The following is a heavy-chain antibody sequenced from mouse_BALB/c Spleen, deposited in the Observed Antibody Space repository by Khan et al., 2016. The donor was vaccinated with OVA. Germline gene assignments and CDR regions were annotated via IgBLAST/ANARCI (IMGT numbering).Heavy chain of an antibody. D-gene: IGHD1-1*01. V-gene: IGHV9-2-1*01. J-gene: IGHJ3*01. CDR1: GYTFTDYS. CDR3: ARGYYGSSPY. CDR2: INTETGEP. Sequence: QIQLVQSGPELKKPGVTVKISCKASGYTFTDYSMHWVKQAPGKGLKWMGWINTETGEPTYADDFKGRFAFSLETSASTAYLQINNLKNGDTATYFCARGYYGSSPYWGQGTLVTVSA.